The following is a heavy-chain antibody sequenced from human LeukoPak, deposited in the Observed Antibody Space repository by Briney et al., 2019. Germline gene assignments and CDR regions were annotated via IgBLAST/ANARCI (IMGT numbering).Heavy chain of an antibody. J-gene: IGHJ3*01. V-gene: IGHV4-61*01. Sequence: SKTLSLTCTLASGSFSSGSYYGSWIRQPPGKGLEWIGDIYYSGSTNYNPSLKSRVTISVDTSKNQFSLKLSSVTAADAAVYYCARIPGGGTQANWGPGTMVTVSS. CDR2: IYYSGST. CDR1: SGSFSSGSYY. D-gene: IGHD1-7*01. CDR3: ARIPGGGTQAN.